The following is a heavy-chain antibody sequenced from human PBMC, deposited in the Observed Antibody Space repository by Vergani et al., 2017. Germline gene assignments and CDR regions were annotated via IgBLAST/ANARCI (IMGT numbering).Heavy chain of an antibody. V-gene: IGHV4-59*10. CDR2: IYTSGST. D-gene: IGHD3-22*01. CDR1: GGSFSGYY. J-gene: IGHJ3*02. Sequence: QVQLQQWGAGLLKPSETLSLTCAVYGGSFSGYYWSWIRQPPGKGLEWIGRIYTSGSTNYNPSLKSRVTISVDTSKNQFSLKLSSVTAADTAVYYCARSRSHDSSGYYPPDAFDIWGQGTMVTVSS. CDR3: ARSRSHDSSGYYPPDAFDI.